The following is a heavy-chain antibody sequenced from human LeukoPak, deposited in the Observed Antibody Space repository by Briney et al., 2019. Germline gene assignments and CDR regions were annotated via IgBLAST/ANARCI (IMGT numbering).Heavy chain of an antibody. CDR3: ARGHGSGSLGSFDY. CDR1: GGSIGSYY. D-gene: IGHD6-19*01. V-gene: IGHV4-59*01. Sequence: SETLSLTCTVSGGSIGSYYWTWIRQPPGKGLEWIGYIYYTGTTNYNPSLKSRVTIPIDTSKNQFSLKLSFVTAADSAVYYCARGHGSGSLGSFDYWGQGTLVTVSS. CDR2: IYYTGTT. J-gene: IGHJ4*02.